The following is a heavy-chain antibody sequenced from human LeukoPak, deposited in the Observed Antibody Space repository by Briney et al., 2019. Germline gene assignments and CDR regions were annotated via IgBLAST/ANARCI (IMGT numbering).Heavy chain of an antibody. CDR2: IKQDGSET. J-gene: IGHJ4*02. D-gene: IGHD3-10*01. CDR3: SRDPIGDH. V-gene: IGHV3-7*01. Sequence: GGSLRLSCAASGFIFSHFWMSWVRQAPGKGLEWVANIKQDGSETYYVGSVKGRFTISRDNAKNSLYLQMNSLRAEDTAVYYCSRDPIGDHWGQGTLVTVSS. CDR1: GFIFSHFW.